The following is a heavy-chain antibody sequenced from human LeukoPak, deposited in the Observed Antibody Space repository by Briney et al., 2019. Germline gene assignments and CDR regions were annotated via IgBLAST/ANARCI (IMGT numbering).Heavy chain of an antibody. V-gene: IGHV4-59*08. CDR1: GGSISTYS. CDR3: ARVRMTTYYYYYMDV. Sequence: SETLSLTCTVSGGSISTYSWSWIRQPPGKGLEWIACMYYNGSTIYNPSLKSRVTISVDTSKKQFSLKLTSVTAADTAVYYCARVRMTTYYYYYMDVWGKGTTVTVSS. CDR2: MYYNGST. D-gene: IGHD4-17*01. J-gene: IGHJ6*03.